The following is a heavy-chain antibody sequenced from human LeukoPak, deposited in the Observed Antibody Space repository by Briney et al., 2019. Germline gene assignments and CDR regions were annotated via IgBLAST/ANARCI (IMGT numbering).Heavy chain of an antibody. D-gene: IGHD3-10*01. J-gene: IGHJ4*02. V-gene: IGHV1-2*02. CDR2: INPNSGGT. Sequence: ASVKVSCKASGYTFTGYYMHWVRQAPGQGLEWMGWINPNSGGTYYAQKFQGRVTMTRDTSISTAYMELSRLRSDDTAVYYCARVDAEGSGVKYLDYWGQGTLVTVSS. CDR1: GYTFTGYY. CDR3: ARVDAEGSGVKYLDY.